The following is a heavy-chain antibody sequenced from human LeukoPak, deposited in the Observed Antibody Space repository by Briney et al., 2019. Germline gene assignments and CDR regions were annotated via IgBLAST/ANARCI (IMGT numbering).Heavy chain of an antibody. CDR1: GFTFSSFV. Sequence: GGSLRLSCAASGFTFSSFVVHWVRQAPGTGLEWVAFIWYDGSKKYYADSVKGRFTISRDNSKNTLYLEMNSLRAEDTAVYYCARGIAAAADIWGQGTMVTVSS. CDR3: ARGIAAAADI. J-gene: IGHJ3*02. D-gene: IGHD6-13*01. V-gene: IGHV3-33*01. CDR2: IWYDGSKK.